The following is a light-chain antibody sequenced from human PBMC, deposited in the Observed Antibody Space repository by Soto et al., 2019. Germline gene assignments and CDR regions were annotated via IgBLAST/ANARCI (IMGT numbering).Light chain of an antibody. V-gene: IGKV3-20*01. Sequence: EIVLTQSAATLSLSPGERATLSCRASQTVGGRYLAWFQQKPGQTPRVLIYGASTRAAGVPDQFSGSGSGTDFSLTINSLEPEDFAVYYCLQYVSSPWTFGQGTKVEV. CDR2: GAS. CDR3: LQYVSSPWT. CDR1: QTVGGRY. J-gene: IGKJ1*01.